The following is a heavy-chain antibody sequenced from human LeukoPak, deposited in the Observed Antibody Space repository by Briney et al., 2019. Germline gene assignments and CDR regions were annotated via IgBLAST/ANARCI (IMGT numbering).Heavy chain of an antibody. CDR3: ARVGASSSWLYPFDY. D-gene: IGHD6-13*01. Sequence: GGSLRLSCAASGFTFSSYAMHWVRQAPGKGLEWVAVISYDGSNKYYADSVKGRFTISRDNSKNTLYPQMNSLRAEDTAVYYCARVGASSSWLYPFDYWGQGTLVTVSS. J-gene: IGHJ4*02. V-gene: IGHV3-30*04. CDR1: GFTFSSYA. CDR2: ISYDGSNK.